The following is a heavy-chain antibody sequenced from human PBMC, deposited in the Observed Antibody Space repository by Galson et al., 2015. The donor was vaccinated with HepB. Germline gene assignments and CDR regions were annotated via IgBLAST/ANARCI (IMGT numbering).Heavy chain of an antibody. Sequence: SVKVSCKASGYTFTSYDINWVRQATGQGLEWMGWMNPNSGNTGYAQKFQGRVTMTRNTSISTAYMELSSLRSEDTAVYYCARGRGMVRGGDYYYMDVWGKGTTVTVSS. V-gene: IGHV1-8*01. J-gene: IGHJ6*03. D-gene: IGHD3-10*01. CDR1: GYTFTSYD. CDR3: ARGRGMVRGGDYYYMDV. CDR2: MNPNSGNT.